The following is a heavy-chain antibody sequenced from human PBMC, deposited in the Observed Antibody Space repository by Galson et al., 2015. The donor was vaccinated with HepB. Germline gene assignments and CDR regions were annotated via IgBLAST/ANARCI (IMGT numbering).Heavy chain of an antibody. Sequence: SCKASGYTFSSYGITWVRQAPGQGLEWMAWISLHNGDTNYAQKFQGRVTMTTDTSTSTAYMELRSLRSDDTAVYYCARGGYGFSDYWGQGTLVTVSS. CDR3: ARGGYGFSDY. D-gene: IGHD3-3*01. CDR1: GYTFSSYG. V-gene: IGHV1-18*04. J-gene: IGHJ4*02. CDR2: ISLHNGDT.